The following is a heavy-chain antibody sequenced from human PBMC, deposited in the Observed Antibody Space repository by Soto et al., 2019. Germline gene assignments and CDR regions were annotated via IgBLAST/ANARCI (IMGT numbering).Heavy chain of an antibody. CDR1: GGSISSYY. CDR2: IYYSGST. CDR3: ARRGDWFDP. D-gene: IGHD3-10*01. Sequence: PSETLSLTCTVSGGSISSYYWSWIRQPPGKGLEWIGYIYYSGSTNYNPSLKSRITISVDTSKNQFSLKLSSVTAADTAVYYCARRGDWFDPRGQGTLVTVSS. V-gene: IGHV4-59*08. J-gene: IGHJ5*02.